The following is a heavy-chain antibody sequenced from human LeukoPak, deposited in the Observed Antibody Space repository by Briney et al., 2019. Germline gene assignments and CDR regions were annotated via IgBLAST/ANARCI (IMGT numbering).Heavy chain of an antibody. CDR3: AKDWYYYGMDV. V-gene: IGHV3-43*02. Sequence: GGAPRLFCSASGFTFYDFAMYWGRETPGEGVWWVSLISGDGGSTYYAGSVKGRFTISRDNSKNSLYLQMNSLRTEDTALYYCAKDWYYYGMDVWGQGTTVTVSS. CDR1: GFTFYDFA. CDR2: ISGDGGST. J-gene: IGHJ6*02.